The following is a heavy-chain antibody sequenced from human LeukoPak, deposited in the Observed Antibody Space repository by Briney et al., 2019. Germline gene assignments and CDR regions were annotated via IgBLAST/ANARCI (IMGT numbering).Heavy chain of an antibody. CDR1: GRSISSGDYY. CDR3: ARAGDYYSTGDY. V-gene: IGHV4-30-4*01. Sequence: PSQTLSLTCTVSGRSISSGDYYWSWIRQPPGKGLEWIGYIYYSGSTYYNPSLKSRVTISVDTSKNQFSLKLSSVTAADTAVYYCARAGDYYSTGDYWGQGTLVTVSS. J-gene: IGHJ4*02. D-gene: IGHD3-22*01. CDR2: IYYSGST.